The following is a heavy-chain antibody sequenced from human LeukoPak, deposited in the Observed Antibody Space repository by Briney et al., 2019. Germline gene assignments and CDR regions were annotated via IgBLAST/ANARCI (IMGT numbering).Heavy chain of an antibody. Sequence: GGSLRLSCPASGFTFSGYFLRWFRHTPCRGIYWVSYISGRGIIIYYADSVKGRLNITRDNAKNSLYLQRNSLRAEDTAVYFCARGLSGGVTFAFDIWGQGAMVTVSS. CDR3: ARGLSGGVTFAFDI. CDR1: GFTFSGYF. V-gene: IGHV3-11*01. J-gene: IGHJ3*02. CDR2: ISGRGIII. D-gene: IGHD3-3*01.